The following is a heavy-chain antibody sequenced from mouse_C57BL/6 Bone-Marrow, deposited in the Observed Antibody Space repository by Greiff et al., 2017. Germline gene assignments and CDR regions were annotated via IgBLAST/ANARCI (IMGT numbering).Heavy chain of an antibody. J-gene: IGHJ3*01. V-gene: IGHV7-3*01. CDR3: ARYAGGGFAY. Sequence: EVMLVESGGGLVQPGGSLSLSCAASGFTFTDYYMSWVRQPPGKALEWLGFIRNKANGYTTEYSASVKGRFTISRDNSQSILYLQMNALRAADSATYYCARYAGGGFAYWGQGTLVTVSA. CDR1: GFTFTDYY. CDR2: IRNKANGYTT.